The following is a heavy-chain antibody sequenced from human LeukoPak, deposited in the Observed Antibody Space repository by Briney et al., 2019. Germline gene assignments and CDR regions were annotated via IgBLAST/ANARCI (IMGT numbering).Heavy chain of an antibody. D-gene: IGHD3-22*01. CDR1: GYTFTSYG. CDR3: AREYYYDSSGSSYYYYMDV. CDR2: ISAYNGNT. Sequence: ASVKVSCKASGYTFTSYGISWVRQAPGQGLEWMGWISAYNGNTNYAQKLQGRVTMTTDTSTSTAYMELRSLRSDDTAVYYCAREYYYDSSGSSYYYYMDVWGKGTTVTVSS. J-gene: IGHJ6*03. V-gene: IGHV1-18*01.